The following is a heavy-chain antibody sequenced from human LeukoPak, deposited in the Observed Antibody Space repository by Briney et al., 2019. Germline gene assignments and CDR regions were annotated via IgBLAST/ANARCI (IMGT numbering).Heavy chain of an antibody. V-gene: IGHV1-18*01. CDR3: ARDSSGWSYFDY. CDR1: GYTFTSYG. CDR2: ISAYNGNT. Sequence: ASVKVSCKASGYTFTSYGISWVRQAPGQGLEWMGWISAYNGNTNYAQKLQGRVTMTTDTSASTAYMELRSLRSDDTAVYYCARDSSGWSYFDYWGQGTLVTVSS. D-gene: IGHD6-19*01. J-gene: IGHJ4*02.